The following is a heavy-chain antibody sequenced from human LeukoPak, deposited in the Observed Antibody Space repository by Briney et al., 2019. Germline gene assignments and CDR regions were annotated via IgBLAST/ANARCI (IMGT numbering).Heavy chain of an antibody. D-gene: IGHD1-26*01. CDR1: GGSFSGYY. CDR2: INHSGST. Sequence: SETLSLTCAVYGGSFSGYYWSWIRQPPGKGLEWIGEINHSGSTNYNPSLKSRVTISVDTSKNQFSLKLSSVTAADTAVYYCAGGGLGAIQGFDYWGQGTLVTVSS. J-gene: IGHJ4*02. CDR3: AGGGLGAIQGFDY. V-gene: IGHV4-34*01.